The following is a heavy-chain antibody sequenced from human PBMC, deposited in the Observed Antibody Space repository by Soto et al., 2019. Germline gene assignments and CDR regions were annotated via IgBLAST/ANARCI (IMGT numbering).Heavy chain of an antibody. CDR2: IWYDGSKK. CDR3: ARETSYYFDY. J-gene: IGHJ4*02. V-gene: IGHV3-33*08. Sequence: PGGSLTLSCTASGFTFSRYGTHWGRQGPGKGLEWVAVIWYDGSKKYYADSVKGRFTISRDNSKNTLYLQMNSLRADDTAVYYCARETSYYFDYWGQGTLVTVSS. CDR1: GFTFSRYG.